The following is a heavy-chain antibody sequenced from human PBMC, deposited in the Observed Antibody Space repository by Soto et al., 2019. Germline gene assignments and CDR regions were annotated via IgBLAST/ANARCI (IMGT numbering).Heavy chain of an antibody. CDR1: GYTFTSYG. Sequence: ASVKVSCKASGYTFTSYGISWVRQAPGQGLEWMGWISAYNGNTNYAQKLQGRVTMTTDTSTSTAYMELRSLRSDDTAVYYCARLSFYYYDSSGYYYWGQGTLVTVSS. J-gene: IGHJ4*02. CDR3: ARLSFYYYDSSGYYY. CDR2: ISAYNGNT. D-gene: IGHD3-22*01. V-gene: IGHV1-18*01.